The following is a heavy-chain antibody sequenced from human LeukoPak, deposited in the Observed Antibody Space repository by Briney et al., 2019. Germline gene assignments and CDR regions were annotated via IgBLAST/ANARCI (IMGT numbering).Heavy chain of an antibody. D-gene: IGHD4-17*01. J-gene: IGHJ4*02. CDR1: GYSFSNYW. V-gene: IGHV5-10-1*01. Sequence: GESLKISCKGSGYSFSNYWISWVRQMPGKGLEWMGRIDPSDSYTKYSPSFEGHVTISIDKSISTAFLQWNSLKASDSAMYYCATGASKVTTDFANYWGQGTQVAVSS. CDR2: IDPSDSYT. CDR3: ATGASKVTTDFANY.